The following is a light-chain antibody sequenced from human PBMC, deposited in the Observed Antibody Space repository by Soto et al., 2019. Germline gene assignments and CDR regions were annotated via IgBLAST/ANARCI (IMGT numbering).Light chain of an antibody. J-gene: IGKJ3*01. Sequence: EIVLTQSPGTLSLSPGERATLSCRASQSVTSNSLGWYQQKPGQAPRLLIYGASSRATGIPDRFSGSGSGTDFTLTISRLAPEDFAVYYCQQYGSSPFNFGPGTKVDIK. CDR2: GAS. CDR1: QSVTSNS. CDR3: QQYGSSPFN. V-gene: IGKV3-20*01.